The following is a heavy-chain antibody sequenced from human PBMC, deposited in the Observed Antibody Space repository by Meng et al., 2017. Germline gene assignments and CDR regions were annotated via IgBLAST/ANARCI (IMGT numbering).Heavy chain of an antibody. D-gene: IGHD4-17*01. CDR1: VFTYRGTD. CDR3: SRMETTAFDY. V-gene: IGHV3-73*01. CDR2: IRCKAYNYAT. Sequence: EAEFAGWGGGKVAHGGTQELSLGACVFTYRGTDVHCADQSSGKGLVGVGRIRCKAYNYATAYAAAVIGRFTISRYESKKTAYIQMNSTKTEDMSVYNCSRMETTAFDYWGQGTLVTVSS. J-gene: IGHJ4*02.